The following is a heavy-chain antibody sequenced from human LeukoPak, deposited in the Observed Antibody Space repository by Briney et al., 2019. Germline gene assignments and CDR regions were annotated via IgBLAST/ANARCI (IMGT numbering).Heavy chain of an antibody. CDR3: ARDSRGSHYSGSGSYYNWFDP. CDR2: IYTSGRT. CDR1: GGSISSYY. V-gene: IGHV4-4*07. J-gene: IGHJ5*02. D-gene: IGHD3-10*01. Sequence: WETLSLTCTVSGGSISSYYWSWIRQPAGKGLEWIGRIYTSGRTNYNPSLKSRVTMSVDTSKNQFSLKLSSVTAADTAVYYCARDSRGSHYSGSGSYYNWFDPWGQGTLVTVSS.